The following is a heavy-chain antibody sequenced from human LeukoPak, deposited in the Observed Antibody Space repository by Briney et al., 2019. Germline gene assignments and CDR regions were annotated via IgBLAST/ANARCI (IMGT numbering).Heavy chain of an antibody. CDR2: ISWNSGTI. Sequence: GRSLRLSCAASGFTFGDYAMHWVRQAPGKGLQWVSGISWNSGTIVYADSVKGRFTISRDNAKNSLYLQMNSLRTEDTALYYCAKEMPSYGSGSPSWGQGTLVTVSS. CDR1: GFTFGDYA. V-gene: IGHV3-9*01. J-gene: IGHJ5*02. CDR3: AKEMPSYGSGSPS. D-gene: IGHD3-10*01.